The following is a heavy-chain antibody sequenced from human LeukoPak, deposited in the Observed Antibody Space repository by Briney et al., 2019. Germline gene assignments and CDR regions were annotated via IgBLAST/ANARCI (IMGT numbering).Heavy chain of an antibody. V-gene: IGHV4-34*01. CDR1: GGSFSGYY. Sequence: PSETLSLTCAVYGGSFSGYYWGWIRQPPGKGLEWIGSIYYSGSTYYNPSLKSRVTISVDTSKNQFSLKLSSVTAADTAVYYCARDSGNNYDFWSGYYSGWFDPWGQGTLVTVSS. J-gene: IGHJ5*02. D-gene: IGHD3-3*01. CDR3: ARDSGNNYDFWSGYYSGWFDP. CDR2: IYYSGST.